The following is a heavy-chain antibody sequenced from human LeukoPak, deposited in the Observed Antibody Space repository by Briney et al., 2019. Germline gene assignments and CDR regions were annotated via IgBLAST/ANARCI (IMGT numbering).Heavy chain of an antibody. CDR2: ISGSGGGT. J-gene: IGHJ4*02. D-gene: IGHD6-13*01. CDR3: AKDKLGAGGQSDY. Sequence: GGSLRLSCAASGFTFSTYSMSWVRQAPGKGLEWVSSISGSGGGTYYTDSVQGRFTMSRDNSKNTLSLQMNSLRAEDTALYYCAKDKLGAGGQSDYWGQGTPVTVSS. V-gene: IGHV3-23*01. CDR1: GFTFSTYS.